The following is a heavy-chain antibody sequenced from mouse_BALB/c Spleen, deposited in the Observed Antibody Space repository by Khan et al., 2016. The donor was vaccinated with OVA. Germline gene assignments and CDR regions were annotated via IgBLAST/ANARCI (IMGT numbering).Heavy chain of an antibody. CDR2: INPSSGYT. D-gene: IGHD1-1*01. CDR1: GYMFTSYW. CDR3: ARSGYGSLAY. J-gene: IGHJ3*01. V-gene: IGHV1-7*01. Sequence: LQQSGAELAKPGASVKMSCKASGYMFTSYWMNWVKQRPGQGLEWIGYINPSSGYTDYNQKFKDKATLTADKSSSTAYMQLSSLTSEDSAVYYCARSGYGSLAYWGQGTLVTVSA.